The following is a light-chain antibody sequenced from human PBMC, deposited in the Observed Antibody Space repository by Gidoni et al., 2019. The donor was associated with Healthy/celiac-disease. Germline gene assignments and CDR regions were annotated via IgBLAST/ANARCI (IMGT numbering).Light chain of an antibody. CDR1: QGISSY. J-gene: IGKJ3*01. CDR3: QQLNSYPGFT. CDR2: AAS. V-gene: IGKV1-9*01. Sequence: DIQLTQSPSFLSASVGDRVTITCRASQGISSYLAWYQQKPGKAPKLLIYAASTLQSGVPSRFSGSGSGTEFTLTISSLQPEDFATDYCQQLNSYPGFTVGPGTKVDIK.